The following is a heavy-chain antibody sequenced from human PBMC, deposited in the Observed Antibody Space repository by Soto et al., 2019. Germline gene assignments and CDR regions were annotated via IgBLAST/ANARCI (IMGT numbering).Heavy chain of an antibody. D-gene: IGHD2-15*01. Sequence: PSETLSLTCAVYGGSFSGYYWSWIRQPPGKGLEWIGEIDHSGSTNYNPSLKSRVTISVDTSKNQFSLKLSSVTAADTAVYYCARGVKKVVVAARFLVTSYYMDVWGKGTTVTVSS. V-gene: IGHV4-34*01. CDR3: ARGVKKVVVAARFLVTSYYMDV. CDR1: GGSFSGYY. CDR2: IDHSGST. J-gene: IGHJ6*03.